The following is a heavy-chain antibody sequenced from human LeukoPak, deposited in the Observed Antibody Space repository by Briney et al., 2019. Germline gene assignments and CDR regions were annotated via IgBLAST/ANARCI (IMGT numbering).Heavy chain of an antibody. Sequence: PGGSLRLSCAASGFTFDDYGMSWVRQAPGKGLEWVSGINWNGGSTGYADSVKGRFTISRDNAKNSLYLQMNSLRAEDTALYYCATKSVTIFGVGTYFDYWGQGTLVTVSS. J-gene: IGHJ4*02. CDR2: INWNGGST. D-gene: IGHD3-3*01. CDR3: ATKSVTIFGVGTYFDY. V-gene: IGHV3-20*04. CDR1: GFTFDDYG.